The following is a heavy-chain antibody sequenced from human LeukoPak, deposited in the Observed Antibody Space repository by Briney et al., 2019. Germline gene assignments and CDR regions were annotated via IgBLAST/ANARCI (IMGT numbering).Heavy chain of an antibody. J-gene: IGHJ3*02. CDR3: ARPSITARAFDI. V-gene: IGHV1-8*01. CDR2: MNPSSGNT. Sequence: ASVRVSCKASGYTFTSYDINWVRQATGQGLEWMGWMNPSSGNTGYAQEFQGRVIMTRNTSISTAYMELSSLRSEDTAVYYCARPSITARAFDIWGQGTMVTVSP. D-gene: IGHD3-3*01. CDR1: GYTFTSYD.